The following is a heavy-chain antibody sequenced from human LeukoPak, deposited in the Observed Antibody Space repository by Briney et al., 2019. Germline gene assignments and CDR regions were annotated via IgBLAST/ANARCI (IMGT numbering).Heavy chain of an antibody. J-gene: IGHJ5*02. CDR3: AREGDRLDPYCSGGSCYSRASWFDP. CDR1: GGTFSSYA. V-gene: IGHV1-69*04. D-gene: IGHD2-15*01. CDR2: IIPIFGIA. Sequence: SVKVSCKASGGTFSSYAISWVRQAPGQGLEWMGRIIPIFGIANYAQKFQGRVTITADKSTSTAYMELSSLRSEDTAVYYCAREGDRLDPYCSGGSCYSRASWFDPWGQGTLVTVSS.